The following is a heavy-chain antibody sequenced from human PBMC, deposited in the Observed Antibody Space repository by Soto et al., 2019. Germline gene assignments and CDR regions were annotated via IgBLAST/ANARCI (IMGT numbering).Heavy chain of an antibody. CDR1: GFTFKNAW. D-gene: IGHD3-22*01. CDR3: ATEAISLEMVVNSFAFDI. Sequence: EVQLVESGGGLVKPGGSVRLSCAASGFTFKNAWMSWVRQAPGKGLEWVGRIKSNIDGGTADYAAPVKGRFTMSRDDSKTSLFLQIDSLRDEDTAVYFCATEAISLEMVVNSFAFDIWGQGTMVTVSS. CDR2: IKSNIDGGTA. V-gene: IGHV3-15*01. J-gene: IGHJ3*02.